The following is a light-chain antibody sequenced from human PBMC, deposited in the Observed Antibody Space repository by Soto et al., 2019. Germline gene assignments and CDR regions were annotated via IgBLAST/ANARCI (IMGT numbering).Light chain of an antibody. CDR1: QSLLHSNGYNY. CDR2: SGS. Sequence: DIVMTQSPLSLPVTPGEPASISCRSIQSLLHSNGYNYLDWYLQKPGQSPQLLIYSGSNRPSGVPGRFSGRGSGTDFQLTLTPVAPEDFGVYKCMQALRTPPRVTFALGTKVHVK. J-gene: IGKJ3*01. CDR3: MQALRTPPRVT. V-gene: IGKV2-28*01.